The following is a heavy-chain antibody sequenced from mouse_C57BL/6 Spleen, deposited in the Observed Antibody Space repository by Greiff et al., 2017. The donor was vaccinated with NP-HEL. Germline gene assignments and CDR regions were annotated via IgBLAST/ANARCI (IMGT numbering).Heavy chain of an antibody. D-gene: IGHD2-5*01. CDR1: GFSLTSYG. CDR3: AKDSNYFYAMDY. J-gene: IGHJ4*01. V-gene: IGHV2-5*01. Sequence: VNVVESGPGLVQPSQSLSITCTVSGFSLTSYGVHWVRQSPGKGLEWLGVLWSGGRTDYTEAFMSRLSITKDNSNSQVFFKMNSLQAEDTAIYYCAKDSNYFYAMDYWGQGTSVTVSS. CDR2: LWSGGRT.